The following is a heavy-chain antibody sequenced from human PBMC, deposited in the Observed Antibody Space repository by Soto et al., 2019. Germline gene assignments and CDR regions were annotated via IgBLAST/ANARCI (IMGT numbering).Heavy chain of an antibody. V-gene: IGHV1-3*01. CDR2: INAGNGNT. CDR3: ARDHGDSSSWYGRYYYGMDV. Sequence: ASVKVSCKASGYTFTSYAMHWVRQAPGQRLERMGWINAGNGNTKYSQKFQGRVTITRDTSASTAYMELSSLRSEDTAVYYCARDHGDSSSWYGRYYYGMDVWGQGTTVTAP. CDR1: GYTFTSYA. D-gene: IGHD6-13*01. J-gene: IGHJ6*02.